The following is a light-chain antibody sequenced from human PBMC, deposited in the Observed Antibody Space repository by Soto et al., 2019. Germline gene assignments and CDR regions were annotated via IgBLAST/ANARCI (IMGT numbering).Light chain of an antibody. CDR1: SSDLGPSHF. CDR2: EVR. J-gene: IGLJ1*01. V-gene: IGLV2-14*01. CDR3: SSYTTSSTQV. Sequence: QSVLTQPASVSGSPGQSITISCTGTSSDLGPSHFVSWYQQPPYKSHKLMIYEVRTRPSCFSNRFSGSKSGNTSSLTISELQAEDEADYYCSSYTTSSTQVFGTGTKVNVL.